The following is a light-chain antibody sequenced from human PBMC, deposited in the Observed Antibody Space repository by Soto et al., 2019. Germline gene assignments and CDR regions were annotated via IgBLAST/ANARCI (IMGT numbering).Light chain of an antibody. CDR1: QSISTW. CDR2: DAS. CDR3: QQYNSYST. V-gene: IGKV1-5*01. Sequence: IQMTQSPSSLSASVWERVTMTCRASQSISTWLAWYQQKPGKAPKLLIYDASSLESGVPSRFSGSGSGTEFTLTISSLQPEDFASYYCQQYNSYSTFGQGTKVDIK. J-gene: IGKJ1*01.